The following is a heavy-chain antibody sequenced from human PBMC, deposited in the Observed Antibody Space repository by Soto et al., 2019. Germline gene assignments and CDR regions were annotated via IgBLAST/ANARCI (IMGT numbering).Heavy chain of an antibody. CDR2: INAGNGNT. V-gene: IGHV1-3*01. CDR1: GYIFTNYA. J-gene: IGHJ6*02. Sequence: ASVKVSCKASGYIFTNYAIHWVRQAPGQRLEWIGWINAGNGNTKYSEWFLDRITITRDTSASIVYMDLSSLRSEDTAVYYCARDPSYYGMDVWGQGTTVTVSS. CDR3: ARDPSYYGMDV.